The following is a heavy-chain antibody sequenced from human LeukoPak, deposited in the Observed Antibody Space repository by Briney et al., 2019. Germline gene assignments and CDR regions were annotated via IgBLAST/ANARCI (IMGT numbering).Heavy chain of an antibody. D-gene: IGHD1-26*01. J-gene: IGHJ5*02. CDR3: ASWEGLQENWFDP. Sequence: ASVKVSCKASGYTFTSYGISWVRQAPGQGLEWMGWISAYNGNTNYAQKLQGRVTMTTDTSTSTAYMELSRLRSDDTAVYYCASWEGLQENWFDPWGQGTLVTVSS. CDR1: GYTFTSYG. CDR2: ISAYNGNT. V-gene: IGHV1-18*01.